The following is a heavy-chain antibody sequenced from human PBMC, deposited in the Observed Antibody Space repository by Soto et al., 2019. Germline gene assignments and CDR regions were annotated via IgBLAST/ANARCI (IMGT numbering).Heavy chain of an antibody. J-gene: IGHJ3*02. V-gene: IGHV3-9*01. CDR1: GFTFDDYA. D-gene: IGHD3-10*01. CDR2: ISWNSGSI. Sequence: PGGSLRLSCAASGFTFDDYAMHWVRQAPGKGLELVSGISWNSGSIGYADSVKGRFTISRDNAKNSLYLQMNSLRAEDTALYYCAKDREGGLLWFGEFLSAFDIWGQGTMVTVSS. CDR3: AKDREGGLLWFGEFLSAFDI.